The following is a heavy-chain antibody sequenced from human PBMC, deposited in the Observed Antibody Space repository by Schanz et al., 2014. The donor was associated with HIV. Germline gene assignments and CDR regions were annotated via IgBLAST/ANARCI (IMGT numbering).Heavy chain of an antibody. D-gene: IGHD3-16*01. J-gene: IGHJ6*02. Sequence: QLLESGGDFRQRGGSLRLSCVVSGFTFSNFAMSWVRQAPGKGLEWVSGISVSGGKTYYADSVKGRFIVSRDNSKNTLSLQMSSLRAEDTAVYYCAKDEGGGYYYYGMDVWGQGTTVTVSS. CDR3: AKDEGGGYYYYGMDV. CDR2: ISVSGGKT. V-gene: IGHV3-23*01. CDR1: GFTFSNFA.